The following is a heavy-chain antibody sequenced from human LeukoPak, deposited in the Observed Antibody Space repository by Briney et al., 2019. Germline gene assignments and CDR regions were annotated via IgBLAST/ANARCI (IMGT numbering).Heavy chain of an antibody. J-gene: IGHJ4*02. CDR2: IYYSGST. D-gene: IGHD6-13*01. CDR3: ARDAMGSDSSPPDY. CDR1: RDSVGRYK. V-gene: IGHV4-59*02. Sequence: TDAPSLVCPITRDSVGRYKWRCLGEPRGKEMKRIGYIYYSGSTNYNPSLKSRVTISVDTSKNQFSLKLSSVTAADTAVYYCARDAMGSDSSPPDYWGQGTLVTVSS.